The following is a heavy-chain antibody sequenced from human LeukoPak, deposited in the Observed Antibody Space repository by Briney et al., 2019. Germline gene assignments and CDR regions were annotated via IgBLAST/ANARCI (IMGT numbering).Heavy chain of an antibody. V-gene: IGHV3-21*01. J-gene: IGHJ6*02. CDR1: GFTFSSYS. CDR2: ISSSSSYI. D-gene: IGHD2-15*01. CDR3: ARVPLTYCSGGSCYHTPENYYGMDV. Sequence: PGGSLRLSCAASGFTFSSYSMNWVRQAPGKGLEWVSSISSSSSYIYYADSVKGRFTISRDNAKNSLYLQMNSLRAEDTAVYYCARVPLTYCSGGSCYHTPENYYGMDVWGQGTTVTVSS.